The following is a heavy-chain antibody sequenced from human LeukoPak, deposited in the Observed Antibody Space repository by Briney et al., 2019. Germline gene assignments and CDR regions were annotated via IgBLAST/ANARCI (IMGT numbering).Heavy chain of an antibody. Sequence: PSETLSLTCTVSGDSISSYYWSWIRQPPGKGLEWIGYIYYSGSTNYNPSLKSRVTISVDTSKNQFSLRLSSVTAADTAVYYCVRVNYYDSSGTDYWGQGTPVTVSS. CDR3: VRVNYYDSSGTDY. V-gene: IGHV4-59*01. J-gene: IGHJ4*02. D-gene: IGHD3-22*01. CDR1: GDSISSYY. CDR2: IYYSGST.